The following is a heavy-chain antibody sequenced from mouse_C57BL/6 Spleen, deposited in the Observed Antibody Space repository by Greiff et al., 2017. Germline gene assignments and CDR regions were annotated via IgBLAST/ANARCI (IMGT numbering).Heavy chain of an antibody. CDR3: AREWGVGGSSYYYAMDD. CDR1: GYTFTDYY. CDR2: IYPGSGNT. J-gene: IGHJ4*01. Sequence: QVQLQQSGAELVRPGASVKLSCKASGYTFTDYYINWVKQRPGQGLEWIARIYPGSGNTYYNEKFKGKATLTAEKSSSTAYMQLSSLTSEDSAVYFCAREWGVGGSSYYYAMDDWGKGTSVTVSS. D-gene: IGHD1-1*01. V-gene: IGHV1-76*01.